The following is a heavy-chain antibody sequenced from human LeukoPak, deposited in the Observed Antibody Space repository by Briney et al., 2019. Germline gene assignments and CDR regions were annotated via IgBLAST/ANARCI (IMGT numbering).Heavy chain of an antibody. J-gene: IGHJ4*02. D-gene: IGHD3-16*01. V-gene: IGHV4-61*02. CDR1: GGSISSGSYY. CDR2: IYTSGST. CDR3: ARIGIRIIDY. Sequence: SQTLSHTCTVSGGSISSGSYYWSWIRQPAGKGLEWIGRIYTSGSTNYNPSLKSRVTISVDTSKNQFSLKLSSVTAADTAVYYCARIGIRIIDYWGQGTLVTVSS.